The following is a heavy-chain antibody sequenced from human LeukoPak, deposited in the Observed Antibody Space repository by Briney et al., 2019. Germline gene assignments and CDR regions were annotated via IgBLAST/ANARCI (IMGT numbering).Heavy chain of an antibody. CDR1: GFTFRNPW. CDR3: TSGAADSGSPFDY. D-gene: IGHD6-13*01. Sequence: GGSLRLSCAASGFTFRNPWMSWVRQAPGKGLEWVGRIKSKTDGGTTDYAAPVKGRFTISRDDSKNTLYLQMNSLKTEDTAVYYCTSGAADSGSPFDYWGQGTLVTVSS. J-gene: IGHJ4*02. CDR2: IKSKTDGGTT. V-gene: IGHV3-15*01.